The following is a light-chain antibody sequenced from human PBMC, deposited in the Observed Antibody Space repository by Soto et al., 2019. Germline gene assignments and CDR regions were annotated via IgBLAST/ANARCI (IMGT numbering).Light chain of an antibody. V-gene: IGLV2-11*01. CDR3: CSYAGSYTYV. CDR2: DVS. Sequence: QSALTQPRSVSGSAGQSVTISCTGASSDVGGYNYVSWYQQHPGKAPKLMIYDVSKRPSGVPDRFSGSKSGNTASLTISGLQAEDEPDYYCCSYAGSYTYVFGTGTKLTVL. J-gene: IGLJ1*01. CDR1: SSDVGGYNY.